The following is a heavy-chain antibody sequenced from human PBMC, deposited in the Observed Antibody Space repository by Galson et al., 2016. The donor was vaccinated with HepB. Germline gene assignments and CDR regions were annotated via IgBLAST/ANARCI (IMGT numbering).Heavy chain of an antibody. CDR2: ISGSGDTT. CDR3: TKDFTGSGRFFDY. Sequence: SLRLSCAASGFTFSNYAVGWVRQAPGKGLEWVSVISGSGDTTFYADSVKGRFTISRDNSKNTIYMQMNTLRAEDTAVYYCTKDFTGSGRFFDYWGQGTLVTVSS. D-gene: IGHD3-10*01. V-gene: IGHV3-23*01. CDR1: GFTFSNYA. J-gene: IGHJ4*02.